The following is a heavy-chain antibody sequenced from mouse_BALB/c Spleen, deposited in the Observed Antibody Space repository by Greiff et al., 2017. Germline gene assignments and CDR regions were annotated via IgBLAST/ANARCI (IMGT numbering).Heavy chain of an antibody. CDR3: AHRYDGGAFAY. V-gene: IGHV1-7*01. Sequence: QVQLQQSGAELAKPGASVKMSCKASGYTFTSYWMHWVKQRPGQGLEWIGYINPSTGYTEYNQKFKDKATLTADKSSSTAYMQLSSLTSEDSAVYYCAHRYDGGAFAYWGQGTLVTVSA. CDR2: INPSTGYT. CDR1: GYTFTSYW. J-gene: IGHJ3*01. D-gene: IGHD2-14*01.